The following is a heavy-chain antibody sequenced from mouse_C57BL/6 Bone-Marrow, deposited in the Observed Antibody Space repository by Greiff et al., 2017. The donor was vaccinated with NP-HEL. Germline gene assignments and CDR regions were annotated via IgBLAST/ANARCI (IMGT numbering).Heavy chain of an antibody. Sequence: QVQLKQPGAELVKPGASVKMSCKASGYTFTSYWITWVKQRPGQGLEWIGDIYPGSGSTTYNEKFKSKATLTVDTSSSPAYMQLSSLTSEDSAVYYCARDDYSAGFAYWGQGTLVTVSA. V-gene: IGHV1-55*01. CDR3: ARDDYSAGFAY. D-gene: IGHD2-4*01. CDR1: GYTFTSYW. CDR2: IYPGSGST. J-gene: IGHJ3*01.